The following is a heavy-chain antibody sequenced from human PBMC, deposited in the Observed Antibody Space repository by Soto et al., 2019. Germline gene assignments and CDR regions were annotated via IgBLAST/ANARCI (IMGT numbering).Heavy chain of an antibody. J-gene: IGHJ6*02. Sequence: PSETLSLTCTVSGGSISSYYVSWIRQSAGKGLEWIGRIDTSGTTNYNPYLKSRVTMSVDASKNHFSLNLSSVTAADTAVYYCARGPRGYVYYHGMDVWGQGPTVTVSS. CDR1: GGSISSYY. D-gene: IGHD3-10*01. CDR3: ARGPRGYVYYHGMDV. V-gene: IGHV4-4*07. CDR2: IDTSGTT.